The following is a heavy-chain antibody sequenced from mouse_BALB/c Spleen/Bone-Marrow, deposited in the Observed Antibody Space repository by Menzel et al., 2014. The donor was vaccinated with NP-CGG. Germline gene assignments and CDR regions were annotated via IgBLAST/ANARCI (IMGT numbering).Heavy chain of an antibody. Sequence: EVKLMESGGGLVQPGDSLRLSCATSGFTFSDFYMEWVRQPPGKRLEWIAASRNKAKYYTTEYSASVKGRFIVSRDTSQSVRCHQMNALRAEDTAIYYCARDVGYGNYFVYWGQGTLVTVSA. CDR3: ARDVGYGNYFVY. CDR2: SRNKAKYYTT. J-gene: IGHJ3*01. D-gene: IGHD2-10*02. V-gene: IGHV7-1*02. CDR1: GFTFSDFY.